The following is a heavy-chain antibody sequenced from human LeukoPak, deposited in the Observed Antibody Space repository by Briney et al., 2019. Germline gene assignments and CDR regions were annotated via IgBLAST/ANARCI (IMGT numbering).Heavy chain of an antibody. V-gene: IGHV3-21*04. J-gene: IGHJ4*02. Sequence: GGSLRLSCAASGFTFSIYSVTWVRQAPGKGLEWVASISSTSSYIYYADSVKGRFTISRDNSKNTLYLQMNSLRAEDTAVYYCATESGGFDYWGQGTLVTVSS. CDR1: GFTFSIYS. CDR2: ISSTSSYI. D-gene: IGHD3-10*01. CDR3: ATESGGFDY.